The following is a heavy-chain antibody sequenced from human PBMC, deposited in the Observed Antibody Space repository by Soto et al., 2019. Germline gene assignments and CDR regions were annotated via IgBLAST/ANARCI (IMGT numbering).Heavy chain of an antibody. V-gene: IGHV1-69*01. D-gene: IGHD6-13*01. CDR2: IIPIFGTP. Sequence: QVQLVQSGAEVKKPGSSVRVSCKTSGDSFTTYALSWVRQAPGQGLEWVGGIIPIFGTPYYAQKFQGRVTITADEATSTSYMEMSSLQSDDTAVYYCARVGGWRQQPNGYWGQGTLVTVSS. J-gene: IGHJ4*02. CDR3: ARVGGWRQQPNGY. CDR1: GDSFTTYA.